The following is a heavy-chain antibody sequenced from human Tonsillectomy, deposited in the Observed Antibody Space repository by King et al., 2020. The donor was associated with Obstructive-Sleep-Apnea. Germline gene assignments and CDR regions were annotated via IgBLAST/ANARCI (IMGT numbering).Heavy chain of an antibody. D-gene: IGHD3-10*01. CDR1: GYNFPKYW. CDR3: ARIYYFASANYYGMDV. CDR2: IFPEYSDI. V-gene: IGHV5-51*01. J-gene: IGHJ6*02. Sequence: VQLVESGAEVTKPGESLKISCKASGYNFPKYWIGWVRPMPGKGLEWMAIIFPEYSDIKYSPSFQGQVTLSADTSISTAYLQWNSLRASDTAFYYCARIYYFASANYYGMDVWGQGTTVTVSS.